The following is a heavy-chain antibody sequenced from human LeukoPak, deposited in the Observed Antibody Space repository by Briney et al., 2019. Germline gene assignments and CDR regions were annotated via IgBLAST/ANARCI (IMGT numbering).Heavy chain of an antibody. J-gene: IGHJ4*02. D-gene: IGHD1-26*01. V-gene: IGHV3-48*02. CDR3: ARTDMNGGSYYNFDS. Sequence: PGGSLRLPCAASGFTVSTNCMTWVRQAPGKGLEWVSYISSSSGTIFYADSVKGRFTISRDNAKNSLYLQMNSLRDEDTAVYYCARTDMNGGSYYNFDSWGQGTLVTVSS. CDR2: ISSSSGTI. CDR1: GFTVSTNC.